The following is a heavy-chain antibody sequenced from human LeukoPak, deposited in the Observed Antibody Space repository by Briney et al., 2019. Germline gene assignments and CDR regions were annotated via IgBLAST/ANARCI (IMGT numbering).Heavy chain of an antibody. CDR3: ASLRGDHDAFDI. Sequence: SVKVSCKASGYTFTYRYLHWVRQAPGQALEWMGWITPFNGNTNYAQKFQDRVTITRDRSMSTAYMELSSLRSEDTAMYYCASLRGDHDAFDIWGQGTMVTVSS. J-gene: IGHJ3*02. CDR2: ITPFNGNT. D-gene: IGHD2-21*02. V-gene: IGHV1-45*02. CDR1: GYTFTYRY.